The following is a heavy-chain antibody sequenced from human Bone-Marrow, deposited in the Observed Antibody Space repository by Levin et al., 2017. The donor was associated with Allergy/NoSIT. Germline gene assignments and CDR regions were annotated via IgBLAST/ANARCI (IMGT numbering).Heavy chain of an antibody. V-gene: IGHV3-48*03. CDR2: ISSSGSTI. CDR3: VRERFDFWSGYIPTGGLDV. CDR1: GFTFSSYE. J-gene: IGHJ6*02. D-gene: IGHD3-3*01. Sequence: SCVASGFTFSSYEMNWVRQAPGKGLEWVSYISSSGSTIHYAHSVKGRFTVSRDNAKKLLFLQMDGLRVDDTGTYYCVRERFDFWSGYIPTGGLDVWGQGTTVTVSS.